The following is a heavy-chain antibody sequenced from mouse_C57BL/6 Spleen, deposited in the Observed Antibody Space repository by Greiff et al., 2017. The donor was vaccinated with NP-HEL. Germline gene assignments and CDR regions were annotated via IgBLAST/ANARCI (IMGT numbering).Heavy chain of an antibody. D-gene: IGHD1-1*01. V-gene: IGHV5-17*01. Sequence: DVMLVESGGGLVKPGGSLKLSCAASGFTFSDYGMHWVRQAPEKGLEWVAYISSGSSTIYYADTVKGRFTISRDNAKNTLFLQMTSLRSEDTAMYYCAREISITTVVDWYFDVWGTGTTVTVSS. CDR2: ISSGSSTI. CDR3: AREISITTVVDWYFDV. J-gene: IGHJ1*03. CDR1: GFTFSDYG.